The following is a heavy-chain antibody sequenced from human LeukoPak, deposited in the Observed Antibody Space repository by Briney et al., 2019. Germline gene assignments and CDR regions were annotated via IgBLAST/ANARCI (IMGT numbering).Heavy chain of an antibody. CDR2: INQDGSEI. CDR1: GFTFSRFR. D-gene: IGHD3-9*01. V-gene: IGHV3-7*01. Sequence: GGSLRLSCAASGFTFSRFRMSWVRQPPGKGLEWVANINQDGSEIYYVDSVKGRFTISRDNAKNSLYLQMNNLRAEDTAVYYCATAHLYYDILTGYSPQYYFDYWGQGTLVTVSS. CDR3: ATAHLYYDILTGYSPQYYFDY. J-gene: IGHJ4*02.